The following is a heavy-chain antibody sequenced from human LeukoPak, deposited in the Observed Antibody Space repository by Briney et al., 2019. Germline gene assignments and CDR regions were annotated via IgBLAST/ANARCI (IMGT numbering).Heavy chain of an antibody. J-gene: IGHJ4*02. V-gene: IGHV1-2*06. CDR1: GYTFTGYY. Sequence: ASVKVSRKASGYTFTGYYMHWVRQAPGQGLEWMGRINPNSGGTNYAQKFQGRVTMTRDTSISTAYMELSRLRSDDTAVYYCARGNYGSGSYYPLWGQGTLVTVSS. D-gene: IGHD3-10*01. CDR3: ARGNYGSGSYYPL. CDR2: INPNSGGT.